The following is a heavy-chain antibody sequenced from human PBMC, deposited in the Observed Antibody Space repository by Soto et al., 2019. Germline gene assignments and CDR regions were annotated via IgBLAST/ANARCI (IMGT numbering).Heavy chain of an antibody. J-gene: IGHJ5*02. D-gene: IGHD2-2*01. CDR2: ISGSGGST. Sequence: EVQLLESGGGLVQPGGSLRLSCAASGFTFSSYAMSWVRQAPGKGLEWVSAISGSGGSTYYADSVKGRFTISRDNSKNTLYQQTNSLRAEDTAGYYCAANGVVQSAMRRTRLHWFDPWGQGTLVTVSS. V-gene: IGHV3-23*01. CDR3: AANGVVQSAMRRTRLHWFDP. CDR1: GFTFSSYA.